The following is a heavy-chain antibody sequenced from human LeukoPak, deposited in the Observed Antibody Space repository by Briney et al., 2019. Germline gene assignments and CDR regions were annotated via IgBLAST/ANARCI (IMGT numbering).Heavy chain of an antibody. CDR2: VSAYNGNT. V-gene: IGHV1-18*04. J-gene: IGHJ4*01. Sequence: APVKVSCKASGYTFTSYGINWVRQAPGQGLEWMGWVSAYNGNTNYAQKLQGRVTMTTDTSTSTAYMELRSLRSDDTAVYYCARDGAQLLWFGELLYKGDYFDYWGHGTLVTVSS. D-gene: IGHD3-10*01. CDR1: GYTFTSYG. CDR3: ARDGAQLLWFGELLYKGDYFDY.